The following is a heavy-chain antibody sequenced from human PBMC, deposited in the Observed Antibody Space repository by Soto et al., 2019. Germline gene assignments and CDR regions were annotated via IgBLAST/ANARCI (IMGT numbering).Heavy chain of an antibody. J-gene: IGHJ6*03. Sequence: GASVKVSCKASGYTFTSYDINWVRQATGQGLEWMGWMNPNSDNTGYAQKFQGRVTMTRNTSISTAYMELSSLRSEDTAVYYCARGALESSGWSSYYYYYMDVWGKGTTVTVSS. CDR3: ARGALESSGWSSYYYYYMDV. CDR1: GYTFTSYD. D-gene: IGHD6-19*01. V-gene: IGHV1-8*02. CDR2: MNPNSDNT.